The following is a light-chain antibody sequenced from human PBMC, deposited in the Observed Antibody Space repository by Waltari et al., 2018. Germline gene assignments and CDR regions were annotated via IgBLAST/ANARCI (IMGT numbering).Light chain of an antibody. V-gene: IGKV3-20*01. CDR3: QQHGTLPAT. J-gene: IGKJ1*01. CDR2: RAS. CDR1: QRVGSSS. Sequence: EIVLPQSPGTASLSPGERVTLSCRASQRVGSSSLAWYQQKPGQAPRLVIYRASRRATGIPDRFSGSGSGTDFSLTISRLEPEDFAVYYCQQHGTLPATFGQGTKVEIK.